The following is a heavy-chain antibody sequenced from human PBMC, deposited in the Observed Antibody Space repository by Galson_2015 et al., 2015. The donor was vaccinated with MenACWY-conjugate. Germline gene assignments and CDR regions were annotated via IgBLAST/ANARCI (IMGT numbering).Heavy chain of an antibody. CDR1: GFTFSTYS. V-gene: IGHV3-21*01. D-gene: IGHD3-22*01. CDR3: ARDRQYYFDSSDYSFDY. Sequence: SLRLSCAASGFTFSTYSMNWVRQAPGKGLEWVSYISSTSDYIYYTDSIKGRFTISRDNAKNSLCLQMNSLRAEDTAVYYCARDRQYYFDSSDYSFDYWGQGTLVTVSS. CDR2: ISSTSDYI. J-gene: IGHJ4*02.